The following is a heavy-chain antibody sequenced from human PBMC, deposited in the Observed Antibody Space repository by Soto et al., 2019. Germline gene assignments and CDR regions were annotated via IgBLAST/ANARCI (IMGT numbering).Heavy chain of an antibody. Sequence: QVQLVQSGAEVKKPGASVKVSCKASGYSFTSYGISWVRQAPGQGLEWMGWISAYNGNTKDAQKLQGRVTMTTETSTRTAYMELRSLRSDDTAVYYCAGDLAVALIDYWGQGALVTVSS. D-gene: IGHD6-19*01. CDR2: ISAYNGNT. CDR1: GYSFTSYG. J-gene: IGHJ4*02. V-gene: IGHV1-18*01. CDR3: AGDLAVALIDY.